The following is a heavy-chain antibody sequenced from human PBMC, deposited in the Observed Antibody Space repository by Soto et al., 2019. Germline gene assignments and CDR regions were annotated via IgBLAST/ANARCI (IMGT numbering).Heavy chain of an antibody. CDR2: IIPLFGTA. Sequence: QVQLVQSGAEVKKPGSSVKVSCKASGGTFNNYAISWVRQAPGHGLEWMGGIIPLFGTANYAQKFEGSVTITADKSTDTAYMELSSLKSEDTAVYYCARLIGEGYSGTYALDYWGQGTLVTVSS. D-gene: IGHD1-26*01. V-gene: IGHV1-69*06. CDR1: GGTFNNYA. CDR3: ARLIGEGYSGTYALDY. J-gene: IGHJ4*02.